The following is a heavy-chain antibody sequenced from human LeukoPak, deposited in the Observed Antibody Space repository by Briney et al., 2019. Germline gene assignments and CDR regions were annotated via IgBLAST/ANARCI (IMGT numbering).Heavy chain of an antibody. CDR1: GFSFNSYA. J-gene: IGHJ4*02. CDR3: ARALDSSGWNGRDY. Sequence: GGSLRLSCAASGFSFNSYAMHWARQAPGKGVEWVADISYEGRKKDYADSVKGRFTISRDKSKNTLYLQMNSLRPDDTAVYYCARALDSSGWNGRDYWGQGTLVTVSS. CDR2: ISYEGRKK. D-gene: IGHD6-19*01. V-gene: IGHV3-30*04.